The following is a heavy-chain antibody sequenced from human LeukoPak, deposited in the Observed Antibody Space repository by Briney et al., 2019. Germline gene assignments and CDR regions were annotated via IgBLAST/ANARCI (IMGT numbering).Heavy chain of an antibody. CDR3: ARVRSYPDY. V-gene: IGHV4-39*07. J-gene: IGHJ4*02. CDR1: GGSISSRTYY. Sequence: SETLSLTCTVSGGSISSRTYYWGWIRQPPGKGLEWIGSIYYTGSTFYNPSLKSRVTISVDTSKNQFSMKLSSVTAADTAVYYCARVRSYPDYWGQGTLVTVSS. D-gene: IGHD2-21*01. CDR2: IYYTGST.